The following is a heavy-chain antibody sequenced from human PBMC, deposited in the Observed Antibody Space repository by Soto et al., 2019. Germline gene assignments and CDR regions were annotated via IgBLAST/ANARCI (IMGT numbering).Heavy chain of an antibody. V-gene: IGHV3-11*01. CDR2: ISSSGSTI. CDR1: GFTFSDYY. Sequence: PGGSLRLSCAASGFTFSDYYMSWIHQAPGKGLEWVSYISSSGSTIYYADSVKGRFTISRDNAKNSLYLQMNSLRAEDTAVYYCATTSYYDFWSGYGVDAFDIWGQGTMVTVSS. D-gene: IGHD3-3*01. J-gene: IGHJ3*02. CDR3: ATTSYYDFWSGYGVDAFDI.